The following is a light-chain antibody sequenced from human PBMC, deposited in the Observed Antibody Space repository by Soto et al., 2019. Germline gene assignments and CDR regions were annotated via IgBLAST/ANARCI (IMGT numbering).Light chain of an antibody. CDR2: EVS. CDR1: SSDVVTYKY. CDR3: CSYAGSTTRVV. J-gene: IGLJ2*01. Sequence: QSALTQPASGSGSPGQSIAISCTGTSSDVVTYKYVSWYQQHPGKAPKLMIYEVSIRPSGVSDRFSGSKSGNTASLTISGLRPEDEAYYYCCSYAGSTTRVVFGGGTQLTVL. V-gene: IGLV2-14*01.